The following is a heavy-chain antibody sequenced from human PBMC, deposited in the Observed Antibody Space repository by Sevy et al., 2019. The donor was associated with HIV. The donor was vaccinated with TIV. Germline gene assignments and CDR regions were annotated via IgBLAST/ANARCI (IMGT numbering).Heavy chain of an antibody. J-gene: IGHJ6*02. CDR2: ISGSGGST. Sequence: GGSLRLSCAASGFTFSSYAMSWVRQAPGKGLEWVSAISGSGGSTYYADSVKGRFTISRDNSKNTLYLQMNSRRAEDTAVYYCAKSTRYGDFEPYGMDVWGQGTTVTVSS. V-gene: IGHV3-23*01. D-gene: IGHD4-17*01. CDR3: AKSTRYGDFEPYGMDV. CDR1: GFTFSSYA.